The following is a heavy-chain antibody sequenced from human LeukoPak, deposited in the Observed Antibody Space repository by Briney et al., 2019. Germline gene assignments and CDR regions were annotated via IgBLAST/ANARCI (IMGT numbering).Heavy chain of an antibody. J-gene: IGHJ4*02. Sequence: WIRQPPGKGLEWMGIIYPGDSDTRYSPSFQGQVTISADKSISTAYLQWSSLKASDTAMYYCARGKSGSPHQDFDYWGQGTLITVSS. CDR3: ARGKSGSPHQDFDY. D-gene: IGHD1-26*01. CDR2: IYPGDSDT. V-gene: IGHV5-51*01.